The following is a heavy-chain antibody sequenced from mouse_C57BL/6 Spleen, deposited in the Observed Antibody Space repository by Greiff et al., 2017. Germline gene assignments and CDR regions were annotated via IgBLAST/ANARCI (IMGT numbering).Heavy chain of an antibody. V-gene: IGHV1-69*01. D-gene: IGHD2-1*01. CDR1: GYTFTSYW. CDR3: ARSLYYGNSGSYFDD. J-gene: IGHJ2*01. CDR2: IDPSDSYT. Sequence: QVQLQQPGAELVMPGASVKLSCKASGYTFTSYWMHWVKQRPGQGLEWIGEIDPSDSYTNYNQKFKGKSTLTVDKSSSTAYMQLSSLTSEDSAVYYCARSLYYGNSGSYFDDWGQGTTLTVSS.